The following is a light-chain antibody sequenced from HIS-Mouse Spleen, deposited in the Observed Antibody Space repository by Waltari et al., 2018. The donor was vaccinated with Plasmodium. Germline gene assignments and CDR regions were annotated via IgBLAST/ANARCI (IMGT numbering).Light chain of an antibody. V-gene: IGLV2-23*03. CDR1: SSDVGSYNL. Sequence: QSALTQPASVSASPGQSIPISCTGTSSDVGSYNLVSWYQQHPGKAPKLMIYEGSKRPSGVSNRCSGSKSGNTASLTISGLQAEDEADYYCCSYAGSSTFNWVFGGGTKLTVL. CDR3: CSYAGSSTFNWV. CDR2: EGS. J-gene: IGLJ3*02.